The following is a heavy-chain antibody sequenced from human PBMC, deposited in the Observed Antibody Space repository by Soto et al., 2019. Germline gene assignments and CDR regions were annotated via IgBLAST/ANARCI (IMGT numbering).Heavy chain of an antibody. V-gene: IGHV1-18*01. CDR1: GYTFTIYG. Sequence: ASVKVSCKASGYTFTIYGISWVRQAPGQGLEWMGWISAYSGNTNYAQKLQGRVTMTTDTSTSTAYMELRSLRSDDTAVDYCARGVAGNLVDPWGQGTLVTVSS. D-gene: IGHD6-19*01. CDR2: ISAYSGNT. J-gene: IGHJ5*02. CDR3: ARGVAGNLVDP.